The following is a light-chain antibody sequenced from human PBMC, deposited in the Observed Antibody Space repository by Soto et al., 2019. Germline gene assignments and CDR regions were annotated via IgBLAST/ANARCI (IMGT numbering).Light chain of an antibody. Sequence: DIVMTQSPATLSVSPGERATLSCRASENIAFSLAWYQPKPGQSPRLLIYGASIRATGIPARFSGSGSATQFTLTISSLQSEDFAVYYCHQYNNLPPWTFGQGTNVEIK. CDR3: HQYNNLPPWT. CDR1: ENIAFS. J-gene: IGKJ1*01. CDR2: GAS. V-gene: IGKV3-15*01.